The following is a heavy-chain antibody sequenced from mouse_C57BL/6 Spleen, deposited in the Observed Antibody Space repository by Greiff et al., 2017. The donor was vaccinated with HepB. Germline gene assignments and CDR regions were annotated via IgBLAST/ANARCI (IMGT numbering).Heavy chain of an antibody. D-gene: IGHD1-1*01. CDR2: INPNNGGT. CDR1: GYTFTDYY. V-gene: IGHV1-26*01. CDR3: ARRDYYGSLYFDY. Sequence: EVQLQQSGPELVKPGASVKISCKASGYTFTDYYMNWVKQSHGKSLEWIGDINPNNGGTSYNQKFKGKATLTVDKSSSTAYMELRSLTSEDSAVYYCARRDYYGSLYFDYWGQGTTLTVSS. J-gene: IGHJ2*01.